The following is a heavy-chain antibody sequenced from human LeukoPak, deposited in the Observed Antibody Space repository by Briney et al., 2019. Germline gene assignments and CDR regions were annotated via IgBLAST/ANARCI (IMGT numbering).Heavy chain of an antibody. CDR3: ARVGYYYDSSGYYPHQNFDY. D-gene: IGHD3-22*01. J-gene: IGHJ4*02. CDR1: GFTFSDYY. Sequence: PGGSLRLSCAASGFTFSDYYMSWIRQASGKGLEWVSYISSSSSYTNYADSVKGRFTISRDNAKNSLYLQMNSLRAEDTAVYYCARVGYYYDSSGYYPHQNFDYWGQGTLVTVSS. V-gene: IGHV3-11*06. CDR2: ISSSSSYT.